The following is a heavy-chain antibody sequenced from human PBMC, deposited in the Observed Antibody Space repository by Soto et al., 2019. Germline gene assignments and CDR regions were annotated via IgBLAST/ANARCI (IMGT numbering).Heavy chain of an antibody. V-gene: IGHV3-7*01. Sequence: GSLRLSCAASALTFRNNWMSWVRQAPGKGLEWVANINQDGSEKSYVDSVKGRFTISRDRAKNSVYLHLSSLRAGDTAVYFCARGSGSSYFDFWGQGTLVTGSS. D-gene: IGHD3-10*01. CDR2: INQDGSEK. CDR3: ARGSGSSYFDF. CDR1: ALTFRNNW. J-gene: IGHJ4*02.